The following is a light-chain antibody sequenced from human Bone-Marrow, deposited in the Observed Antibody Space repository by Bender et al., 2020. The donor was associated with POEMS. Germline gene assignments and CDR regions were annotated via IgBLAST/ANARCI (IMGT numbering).Light chain of an antibody. Sequence: QSVLTQPPSASGTPGQRVTISCSGGSSNIGAHAVNWYQHLPGTAPKLLISRNNQRPSGVPDRFSGSKSGTSASLAISGLRSEEEADYYCAAWDDSLSGRVFGGGTKLTVL. CDR1: SSNIGAHA. CDR3: AAWDDSLSGRV. V-gene: IGLV1-47*01. CDR2: RNN. J-gene: IGLJ3*02.